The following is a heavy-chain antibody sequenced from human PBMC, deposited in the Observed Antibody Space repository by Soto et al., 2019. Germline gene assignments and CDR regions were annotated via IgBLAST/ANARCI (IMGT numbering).Heavy chain of an antibody. CDR3: ARAIWIAAAGDSYYYYGMDV. J-gene: IGHJ6*02. CDR2: INHSGST. D-gene: IGHD6-13*01. Sequence: SETLSLTCAVYGGSFSGYYWSWIRQPPGKGLEWIGEINHSGSTNYNPSLKSRVTTSVDTSKNQFSLKLSSVTAADTAVYYCARAIWIAAAGDSYYYYGMDVWGQGTTVTVSS. V-gene: IGHV4-34*01. CDR1: GGSFSGYY.